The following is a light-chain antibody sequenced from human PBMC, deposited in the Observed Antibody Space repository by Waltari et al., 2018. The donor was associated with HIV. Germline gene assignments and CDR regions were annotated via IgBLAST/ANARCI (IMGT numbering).Light chain of an antibody. CDR1: SSNIGAGYG. CDR2: GST. CDR3: QSYDSGRSAPV. J-gene: IGLJ3*02. Sequence: QSVLTQPPSVSGAPGQRVTIPCIGGSSNIGAGYGVHWYQQFPGKPPKVLIHGSTNRPSGVPDRFSGSQSGTSASLAITGLHPEDEADYYCQSYDSGRSAPVFGEGTKLTVL. V-gene: IGLV1-40*01.